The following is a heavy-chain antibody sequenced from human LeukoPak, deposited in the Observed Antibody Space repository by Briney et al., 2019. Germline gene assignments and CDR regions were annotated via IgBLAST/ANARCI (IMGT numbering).Heavy chain of an antibody. CDR2: ISYDGSNK. CDR3: ARFGLYLAGGLDY. V-gene: IGHV3-30-3*01. CDR1: GFTFSSYA. J-gene: IGHJ4*02. Sequence: GGSLRLSCAASGFTFSSYAMHWVRQAPGKGLEWVAVISYDGSNKYYADSVKGRFTISRDNSKNTLYLQMNSLRAEDTAVYYCARFGLYLAGGLDYWGQGTLVTVSS. D-gene: IGHD3/OR15-3a*01.